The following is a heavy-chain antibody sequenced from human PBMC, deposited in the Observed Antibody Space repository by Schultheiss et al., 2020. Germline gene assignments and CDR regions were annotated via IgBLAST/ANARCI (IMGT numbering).Heavy chain of an antibody. Sequence: GGSLRLSCAASGFTFSDYYMSWIRQAPGKGLEWVSAISDSGDNTYYADSAKGRFTISRDNSKNTLYLQMNSLRAEDTAIYYCAREREFSYGYGFDYWGQGTLVTVSS. D-gene: IGHD5-18*01. CDR2: ISDSGDNT. CDR3: AREREFSYGYGFDY. CDR1: GFTFSDYY. J-gene: IGHJ4*02. V-gene: IGHV3-23*01.